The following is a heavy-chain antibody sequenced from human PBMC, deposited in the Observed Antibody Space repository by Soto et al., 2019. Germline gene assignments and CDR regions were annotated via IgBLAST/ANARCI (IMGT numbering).Heavy chain of an antibody. D-gene: IGHD5-12*01. V-gene: IGHV1-2*04. J-gene: IGHJ6*03. CDR1: GDSLNDYY. CDR3: AGEGGVATATLDYYCFYMGV. CDR2: INPNSGVT. Sequence: QVQLVQSGAEVRKPGASVTVSCRSSGDSLNDYYIHWVRQAPGQGLEWMGWINPNSGVTKYAQKFQGWVSMTRDRSIRTVYMQLSRLRSVDTSSYSCAGEGGVATATLDYYCFYMGVWGTGTTITVS.